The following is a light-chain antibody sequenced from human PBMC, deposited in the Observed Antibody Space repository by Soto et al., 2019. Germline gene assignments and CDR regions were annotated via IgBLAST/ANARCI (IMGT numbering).Light chain of an antibody. V-gene: IGKV1-5*03. CDR3: HQHSTYGLT. J-gene: IGKJ4*01. Sequence: DIQMTQSPSTLSASVGDRVTITCRASQSISSWLAWYQQKPGKAPKLLIYKASSLESGVPSRFSGSGSGTEFTLTISSLQPDDFDTHYCHQHSTYGLTFGGGTKVEIK. CDR1: QSISSW. CDR2: KAS.